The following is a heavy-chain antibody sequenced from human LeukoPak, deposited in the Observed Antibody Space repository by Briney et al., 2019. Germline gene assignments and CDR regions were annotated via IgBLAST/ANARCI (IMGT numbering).Heavy chain of an antibody. J-gene: IGHJ5*02. CDR3: ARGPKIVVVPAVNWFDP. CDR2: INAGNGNT. D-gene: IGHD2-2*01. CDR1: GYTFTSYA. V-gene: IGHV1-3*01. Sequence: GASVKVSCKGSGYTFTSYAMHWVRQAPGQRREWMGWINAGNGNTKYSQEFQGRVTITRDTSASTAYMELSSLRSEATAVYYCARGPKIVVVPAVNWFDPWGQGTLVTVSS.